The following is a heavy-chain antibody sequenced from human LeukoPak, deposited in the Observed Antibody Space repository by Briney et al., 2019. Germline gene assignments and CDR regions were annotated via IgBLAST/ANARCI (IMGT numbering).Heavy chain of an antibody. CDR1: GGSFSGYY. CDR2: INHSGST. Sequence: PSETLSLTCAVYGGSFSGYYWSWIRQPPGKGLEWIGEINHSGSTNYNPSLKSRVTISVDTSKNQFSLKLSSVIAADTAVYYCARHDDSSGYYYPHLDYWGQGTLVTVSS. CDR3: ARHDDSSGYYYPHLDY. D-gene: IGHD3-22*01. V-gene: IGHV4-34*01. J-gene: IGHJ4*02.